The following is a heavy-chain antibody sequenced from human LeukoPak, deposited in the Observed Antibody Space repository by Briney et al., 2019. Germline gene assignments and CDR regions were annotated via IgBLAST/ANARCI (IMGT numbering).Heavy chain of an antibody. V-gene: IGHV1-69*04. CDR3: ARVGGDSSGYSTWFDP. CDR2: IIPILGIA. J-gene: IGHJ5*02. CDR1: GGTFSSYA. Sequence: ASVKVSCKASGGTFSSYAISWVRQAPGQGLEWMGRIIPILGIANYAQKFQGRVTITADKSTSTAYMELSSLRSEDTAVYYCARVGGDSSGYSTWFDPWGQGTLVTVPS. D-gene: IGHD3-22*01.